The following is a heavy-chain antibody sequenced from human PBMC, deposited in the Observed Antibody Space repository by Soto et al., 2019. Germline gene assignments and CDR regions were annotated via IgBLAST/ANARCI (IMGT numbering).Heavy chain of an antibody. J-gene: IGHJ5*02. CDR2: IYHSGST. Sequence: SETLSLTCAVSGGSISSSNWWSWVRQPPGKGLEWIGEIYHSGSTNYNPSLKSRVTISVDKSKNQFSLKLSSVTAADTAVYYCARAGVPAAICWFDPWGQGTLLTVSS. V-gene: IGHV4-4*02. CDR3: ARAGVPAAICWFDP. CDR1: GGSISSSNW. D-gene: IGHD2-2*02.